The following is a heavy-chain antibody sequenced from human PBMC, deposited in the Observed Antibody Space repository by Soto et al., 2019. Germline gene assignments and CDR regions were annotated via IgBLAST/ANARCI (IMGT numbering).Heavy chain of an antibody. CDR3: ARGFAYGDYERLD. D-gene: IGHD4-17*01. J-gene: IGHJ4*02. V-gene: IGHV1-46*01. Sequence: QVQLVQSGAEVKKPGASVKVSCKASGYTFTSYYMHWVRQAPGQRLEWMGRINPSGGSTSYAKKFQGSVTMTRDTSTSTVYMELSSLRSEDTAVYYCARGFAYGDYERLDWGQGTLVTVSS. CDR2: INPSGGST. CDR1: GYTFTSYY.